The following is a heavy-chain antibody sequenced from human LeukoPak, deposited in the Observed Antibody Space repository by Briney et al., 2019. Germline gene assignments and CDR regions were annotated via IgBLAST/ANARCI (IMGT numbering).Heavy chain of an antibody. Sequence: PGGSLRLSCAASGFTFSSYWMYWVRQVPGKGLVWVSRIKSDGSTTQYADSVKGRFTISRDNARNTLYLQMNSLGADDTAVYFCARSKTSGWIDYWGQGTLVTVSS. V-gene: IGHV3-74*03. D-gene: IGHD6-19*01. J-gene: IGHJ4*02. CDR3: ARSKTSGWIDY. CDR2: IKSDGSTT. CDR1: GFTFSSYW.